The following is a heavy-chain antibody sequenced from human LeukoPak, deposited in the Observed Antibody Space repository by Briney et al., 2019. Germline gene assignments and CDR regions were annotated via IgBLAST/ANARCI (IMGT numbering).Heavy chain of an antibody. V-gene: IGHV1-8*03. J-gene: IGHJ5*02. CDR1: GYTFTSYD. CDR2: MNPNSGNT. D-gene: IGHD3-10*01. CDR3: AREGMVRGVIIPSNWFDP. Sequence: ASVKVSCKASGYTFTSYDINWVRQATGQGLEWMGWMNPNSGNTGYAQKFQGRVTITRNTSISTAYMELSSLRSEDTAVYYCAREGMVRGVIIPSNWFDPWGQGTLVTVSS.